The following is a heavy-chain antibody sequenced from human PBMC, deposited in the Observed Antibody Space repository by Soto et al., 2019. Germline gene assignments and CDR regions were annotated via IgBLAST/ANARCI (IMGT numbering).Heavy chain of an antibody. J-gene: IGHJ5*02. Sequence: ASVKVSCKASGYTFTSYAMHWVRQAPGQRLEWMGWINAGNGNTKYSQKFQGRVTITRDTSASTAYMELSSLRSEDTAVYYCARALPPHSWFDPWGQGTLVTVSS. CDR3: ARALPPHSWFDP. V-gene: IGHV1-3*01. CDR1: GYTFTSYA. CDR2: INAGNGNT.